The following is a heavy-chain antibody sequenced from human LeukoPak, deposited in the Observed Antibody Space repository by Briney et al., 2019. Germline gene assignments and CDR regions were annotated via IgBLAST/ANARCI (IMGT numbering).Heavy chain of an antibody. Sequence: GGSLRLSCAASGFTFSSHAMSWVRQAPGKGLEWVSAISGSGGSTYYADSVKGRFTISRDSSKNTLYLQMNSLRPEDTAVYYCAKDFNGNYYSLWNFWGQGTLVTVSS. CDR1: GFTFSSHA. V-gene: IGHV3-23*01. D-gene: IGHD2-15*01. J-gene: IGHJ4*02. CDR2: ISGSGGST. CDR3: AKDFNGNYYSLWNF.